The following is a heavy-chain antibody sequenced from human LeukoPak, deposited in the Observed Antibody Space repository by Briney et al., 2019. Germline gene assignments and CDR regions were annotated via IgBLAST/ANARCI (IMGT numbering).Heavy chain of an antibody. CDR3: ATGHWVLDSGSYSSEFDY. V-gene: IGHV1-24*01. J-gene: IGHJ4*02. CDR2: FDPEDGET. D-gene: IGHD1-26*01. CDR1: GYTLTELS. Sequence: GASVKVSCKVSGYTLTELSMHWVRQAPGKGLEWMGGFDPEDGETIYAQKFQGRVTMTEDTSTDTAYMELSSLRSEDTAVYYCATGHWVLDSGSYSSEFDYWGQGTLVTVSS.